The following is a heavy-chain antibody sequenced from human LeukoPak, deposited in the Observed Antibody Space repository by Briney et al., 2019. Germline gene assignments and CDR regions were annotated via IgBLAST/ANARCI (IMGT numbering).Heavy chain of an antibody. CDR1: GFTFSSYT. V-gene: IGHV3-21*01. J-gene: IGHJ4*02. CDR2: ISTSSYYI. CDR3: ARRATGPTSPSFDY. Sequence: GGSLRLSCAASGFTFSSYTMNWVRQAPGKGLEWVSSISTSSYYIYYADSVKGRFTISRDNAKNSLFLQMNSLRAEDTAVYYCARRATGPTSPSFDYWGQGTLVTVSS.